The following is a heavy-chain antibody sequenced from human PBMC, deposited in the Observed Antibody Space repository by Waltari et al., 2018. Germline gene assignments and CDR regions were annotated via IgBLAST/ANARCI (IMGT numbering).Heavy chain of an antibody. Sequence: QVQLQESGPGLVKPSETLSLNCAVSGYSIKTGYYWGWIRQPPGKGLEWIGSIYLSGDTDYNASLKSRVTMSVDTSKNQFSLKLSSVTAADTAVYYCARGGYSSSWHWGFWGQGTLVTVSS. J-gene: IGHJ4*02. V-gene: IGHV4-38-2*01. CDR2: IYLSGDT. CDR3: ARGGYSSSWHWGF. D-gene: IGHD6-13*01. CDR1: GYSIKTGYY.